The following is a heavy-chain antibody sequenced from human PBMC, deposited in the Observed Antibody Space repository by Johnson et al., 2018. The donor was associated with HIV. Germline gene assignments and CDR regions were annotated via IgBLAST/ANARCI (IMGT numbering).Heavy chain of an antibody. CDR3: AKGVTGRTSWLDDALDI. V-gene: IGHV3-33*06. J-gene: IGHJ3*02. Sequence: QEQLVESGGGLVQPGRSLRLSCAASGFTFSSYGMHWVRQAPGNGLEWVSLIWYDGSSKYYADSVKGRFTISRDNSKNALYLQMNSLRAEDTAVYYCAKGVTGRTSWLDDALDIWGQGTMVTVSS. D-gene: IGHD2-2*01. CDR1: GFTFSSYG. CDR2: IWYDGSSK.